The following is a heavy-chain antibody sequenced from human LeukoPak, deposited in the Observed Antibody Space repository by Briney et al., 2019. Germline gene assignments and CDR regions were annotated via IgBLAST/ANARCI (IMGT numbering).Heavy chain of an antibody. CDR3: AKDRSGSTAEYFQH. Sequence: PGGSLRLSCAASGFTFSSYAMSWVRQAPGKGLEWVSAISGSGGSTYYADSVKGRFTISRDNSKNTLYLQMNSLRAEDTAVYFCAKDRSGSTAEYFQHWGPGTLVTVSS. CDR2: ISGSGGST. V-gene: IGHV3-23*01. CDR1: GFTFSSYA. D-gene: IGHD3-10*01. J-gene: IGHJ1*01.